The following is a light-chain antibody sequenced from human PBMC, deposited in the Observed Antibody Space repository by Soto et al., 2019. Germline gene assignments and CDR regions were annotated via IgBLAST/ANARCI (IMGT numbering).Light chain of an antibody. V-gene: IGKV1-9*01. Sequence: DIQLTQSPSFLSASVGDRVTITCRASQDVSRYLAWYQQKPGKAPNLLLYAASTLRSGVPSRFSGSGSETEFTLTISSLQPEDLATYYCQQLNSYVFAFGPGTKVDIK. CDR1: QDVSRY. J-gene: IGKJ3*01. CDR3: QQLNSYVFA. CDR2: AAS.